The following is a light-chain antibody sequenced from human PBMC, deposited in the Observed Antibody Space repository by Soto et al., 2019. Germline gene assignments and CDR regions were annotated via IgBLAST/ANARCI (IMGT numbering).Light chain of an antibody. CDR3: QVYGSSPKP. Sequence: IVLTQSPGTLSLSPGEGATLSCRASQPVNSGYLAWYQQKPGQAPRLLMYGVSTRDTGIPDRFSGSGAGTDFTLTISRLEPGDFAVYYCQVYGSSPKPFGQGTKV. CDR1: QPVNSGY. V-gene: IGKV3-20*01. J-gene: IGKJ1*01. CDR2: GVS.